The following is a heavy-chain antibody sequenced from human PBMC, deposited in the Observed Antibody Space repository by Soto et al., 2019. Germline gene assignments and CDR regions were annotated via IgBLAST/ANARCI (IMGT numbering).Heavy chain of an antibody. V-gene: IGHV3-7*04. Sequence: GGSLRLSCAASGFTFSSYWMSWVRQAPGKGLEWVANIKGDGNEIYYVDSVKGRFTISRDNAKNSLYLQMNSLRAEDTAVYYCARLVSAAANDYWGQGALVSVSS. D-gene: IGHD1-26*01. J-gene: IGHJ4*02. CDR2: IKGDGNEI. CDR1: GFTFSSYW. CDR3: ARLVSAAANDY.